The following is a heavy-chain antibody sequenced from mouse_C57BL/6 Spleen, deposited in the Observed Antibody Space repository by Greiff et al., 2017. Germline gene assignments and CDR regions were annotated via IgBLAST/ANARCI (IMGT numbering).Heavy chain of an antibody. CDR2: IDPSDSYT. Sequence: QVQLQQPGAELVMPGASVKLSCKASGYTFTSYWMHWVKQRPGQGLEWIGEIDPSDSYTNYNQKFKGKSTLTVDKSSSTAYMQLSSLTSEDSAVYYCARGGDYWGQGPSVTVSS. J-gene: IGHJ4*01. CDR3: ARGGDY. V-gene: IGHV1-69*01. CDR1: GYTFTSYW.